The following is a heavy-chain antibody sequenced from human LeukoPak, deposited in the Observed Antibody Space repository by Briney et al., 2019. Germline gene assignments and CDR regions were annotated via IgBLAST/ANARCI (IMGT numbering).Heavy chain of an antibody. D-gene: IGHD3-22*01. J-gene: IGHJ4*02. CDR2: ISWNSGSI. CDR1: GFTFDDYA. CDR3: AKGGYYYDSSGYYYVFDY. V-gene: IGHV3-9*01. Sequence: GGSLRLSCAASGFTFDDYAMHWVRQAPGKGLEWVSGISWNSGSIGYADSVKGRFTISRDNAKNSLYLQMNSLRVEDTALYYCAKGGYYYDSSGYYYVFDYWGQGTLVTVSS.